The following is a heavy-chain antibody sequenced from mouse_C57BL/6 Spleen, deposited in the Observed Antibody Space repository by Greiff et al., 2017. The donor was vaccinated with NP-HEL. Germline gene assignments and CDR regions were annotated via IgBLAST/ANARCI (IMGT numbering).Heavy chain of an antibody. V-gene: IGHV1-26*01. D-gene: IGHD2-4*01. CDR2: INPNNGGT. J-gene: IGHJ4*01. Sequence: VQLQQSGPELVKPGASVKISCKASGYTFTDYYMNWVKQSHGKSLEWIGDINPNNGGTSYNQKFKGKATLTVDKSSSTAYMELRSLTSEDSAVYYCARFYYDYDGYYAMDYWGQGTSVTVSS. CDR3: ARFYYDYDGYYAMDY. CDR1: GYTFTDYY.